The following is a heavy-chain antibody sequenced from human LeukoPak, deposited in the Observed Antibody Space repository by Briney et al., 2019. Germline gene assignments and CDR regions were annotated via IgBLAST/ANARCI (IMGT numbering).Heavy chain of an antibody. CDR2: IYYTGRT. J-gene: IGHJ3*02. CDR3: ASPAMQIVARDDAFHI. D-gene: IGHD2-21*01. Sequence: SETLSLTCSVSGGSISGYYWTWIRQHPGKGLEWIGYIYYTGRTEYNPSLKSRVTILLDMSKNQFSLRLSSVTAADTAVYYCASPAMQIVARDDAFHIWGPGTMVTVSS. CDR1: GGSISGYY. V-gene: IGHV4-31*03.